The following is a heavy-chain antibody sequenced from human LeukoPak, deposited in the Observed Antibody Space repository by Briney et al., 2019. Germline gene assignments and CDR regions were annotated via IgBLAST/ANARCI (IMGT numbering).Heavy chain of an antibody. CDR3: AREDWEDYFDY. J-gene: IGHJ4*02. D-gene: IGHD3/OR15-3a*01. V-gene: IGHV1-3*01. CDR1: GYTFTSYA. Sequence: ASVKVSCKASGYTFTSYAMHWVRQAPGQRLEWMGWINAGNGNTKYSQKFQGRVTITRDTSASTAYMELSSLRSEDTAVYYCAREDWEDYFDYWGQGTLVAVSS. CDR2: INAGNGNT.